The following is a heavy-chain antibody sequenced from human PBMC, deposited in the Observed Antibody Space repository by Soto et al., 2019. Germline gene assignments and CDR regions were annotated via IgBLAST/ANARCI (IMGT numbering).Heavy chain of an antibody. Sequence: SETLSLTCTVSGGSISSGGYYWSWIRQHPGKGLEWIGYIYYSGSTYYNPSLKSRVTISVDTSKNQFSLKLSSVTAADTAVYYCARDRSDYYYYYGMDVWGQGTTVTVSS. CDR2: IYYSGST. CDR3: ARDRSDYYYYYGMDV. J-gene: IGHJ6*02. V-gene: IGHV4-31*03. CDR1: GGSISSGGYY.